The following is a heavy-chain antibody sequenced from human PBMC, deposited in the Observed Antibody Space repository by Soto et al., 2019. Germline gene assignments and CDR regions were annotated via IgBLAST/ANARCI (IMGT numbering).Heavy chain of an antibody. D-gene: IGHD3-22*01. V-gene: IGHV3-23*01. J-gene: IGHJ4*02. CDR2: ISGSGGST. Sequence: GSLRLSCAASGFTFSSYAMSWVRQAPGKGLEWVSAISGSGGSTYYADSVKGRFTISRDNSKNTLYLQMNSLRAEDTAVYYCAKDPRITMIVVVITSYFDYWGQGTLVTVSS. CDR3: AKDPRITMIVVVITSYFDY. CDR1: GFTFSSYA.